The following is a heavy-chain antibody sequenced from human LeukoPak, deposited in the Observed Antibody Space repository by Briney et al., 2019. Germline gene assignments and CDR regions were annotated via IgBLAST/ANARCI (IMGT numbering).Heavy chain of an antibody. CDR2: IYYSGST. CDR1: GGSISSSSYY. Sequence: PSETLSLTCTVSGGSISSSSYYWGWIRQPPGKGLEWIGSIYYSGSTYYNPSLKSRVTISVDTSKNQFSLELSSVTAADTAVYYCARLSKSAIVLVVYAIRRGGFDYWGQGTLVTVSS. J-gene: IGHJ4*02. CDR3: ARLSKSAIVLVVYAIRRGGFDY. D-gene: IGHD2-8*02. V-gene: IGHV4-39*01.